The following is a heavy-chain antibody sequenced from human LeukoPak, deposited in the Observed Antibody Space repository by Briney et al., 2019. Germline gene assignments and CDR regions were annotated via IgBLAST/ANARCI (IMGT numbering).Heavy chain of an antibody. D-gene: IGHD1-1*01. CDR1: GFTFSNYA. CDR2: LSGNERDT. CDR3: SKDLERHTVGYFDS. J-gene: IGHJ4*02. V-gene: IGHV3-23*01. Sequence: GALRLSCAASGFTFSNYAMSWVRQAPGKGLEGVSSLSGNERDTRYADSVRGRFTISRDNSENLLYLQMTSLGAEDTAIYYCSKDLERHTVGYFDSWGQGVLVTVSS.